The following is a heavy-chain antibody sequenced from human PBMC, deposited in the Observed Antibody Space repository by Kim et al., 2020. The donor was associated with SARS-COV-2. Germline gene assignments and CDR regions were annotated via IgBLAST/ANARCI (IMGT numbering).Heavy chain of an antibody. CDR2: IGSAGET. J-gene: IGHJ5*02. CDR3: TRDLKTLGLDP. V-gene: IGHV3-13*04. Sequence: GGSLRLSCTASGLTFSTYDMQWVRQTRGKGLEWVSAIGSAGETYYACTVKGRFTFFRENVENSLYLQMNSLRAGDTAVYYCTRDLKTLGLDPWGQGTL. D-gene: IGHD3-10*01. CDR1: GLTFSTYD.